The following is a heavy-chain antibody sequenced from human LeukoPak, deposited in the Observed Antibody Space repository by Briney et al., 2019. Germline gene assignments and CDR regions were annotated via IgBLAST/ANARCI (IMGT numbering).Heavy chain of an antibody. CDR3: AKVDDSSGYGYYYGMDV. CDR2: ISGSGGST. Sequence: GGSLRLSCAASGFTFSSYAMSWVRQAPGKGLEWVSVISGSGGSTYYADSVKGRFTISRDNAKNTLYLQMNSLRAEDTAVYYCAKVDDSSGYGYYYGMDVWGQGTTVTVSS. D-gene: IGHD3-22*01. V-gene: IGHV3-23*01. J-gene: IGHJ6*02. CDR1: GFTFSSYA.